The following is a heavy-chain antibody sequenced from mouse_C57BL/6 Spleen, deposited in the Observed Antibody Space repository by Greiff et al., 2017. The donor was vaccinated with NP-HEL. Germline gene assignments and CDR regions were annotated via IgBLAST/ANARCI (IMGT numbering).Heavy chain of an antibody. J-gene: IGHJ3*01. Sequence: QVQLQQSVAELVNPGASVKLSCKASGFTFTESSIHWVKQRSGQGLEWIGWFYPGSGSIKYNEKFKDKAPLTADKSSSTVYMELSRLRSEDSAVYFCARHEGYDYDSFFAYWGQGTLVTVSA. CDR1: GFTFTESS. V-gene: IGHV1-62-2*01. CDR2: FYPGSGSI. CDR3: ARHEGYDYDSFFAY. D-gene: IGHD2-4*01.